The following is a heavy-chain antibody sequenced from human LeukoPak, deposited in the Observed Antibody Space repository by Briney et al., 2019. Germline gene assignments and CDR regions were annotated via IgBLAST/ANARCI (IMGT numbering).Heavy chain of an antibody. CDR2: ISYDATNK. CDR3: ANYSDYQYFDY. V-gene: IGHV3-30*18. CDR1: GFTFINYG. Sequence: GGSLRLSCAASGFTFINYGMHWVRQAPGKGLEWVAVISYDATNKYYADSVKGRFTISRDNSKNTLYLQMNSLNTDDTAVYYCANYSDYQYFDYWGQGTPVTVSS. D-gene: IGHD4-11*01. J-gene: IGHJ4*02.